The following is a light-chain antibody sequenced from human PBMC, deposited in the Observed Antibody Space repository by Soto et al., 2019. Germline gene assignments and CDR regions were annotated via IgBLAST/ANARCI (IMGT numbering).Light chain of an antibody. J-gene: IGLJ1*01. CDR3: TSYTSSSTLDV. V-gene: IGLV2-14*01. CDR2: EVS. Sequence: QSALTQPASVSGSPGQSITISCTGTSSDVGGYNYVSWYQQHPGKAPKLIIYEVSNRPSGVPNRFFGSKSGNTASLTISGLQAEDEAEYYYTSYTSSSTLDVFGTGTKLTVL. CDR1: SSDVGGYNY.